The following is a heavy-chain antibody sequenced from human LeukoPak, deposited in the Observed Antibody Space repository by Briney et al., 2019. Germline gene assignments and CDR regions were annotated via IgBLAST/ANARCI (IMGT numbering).Heavy chain of an antibody. Sequence: GASVKVSCKASGYTFSNYNIHWVRQAPGQGLEWMGGIIPIFGTANYAQKFQGRVTITADESTSTAYMELSSLRSEDTAVYYCARCAAAVYYYMDVWGKGTTVTISS. D-gene: IGHD6-13*01. J-gene: IGHJ6*03. V-gene: IGHV1-69*13. CDR3: ARCAAAVYYYMDV. CDR2: IIPIFGTA. CDR1: GYTFSNYN.